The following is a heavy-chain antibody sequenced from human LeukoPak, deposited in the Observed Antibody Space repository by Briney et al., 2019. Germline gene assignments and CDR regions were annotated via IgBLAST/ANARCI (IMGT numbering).Heavy chain of an antibody. D-gene: IGHD3-22*01. CDR1: GFTFSSYS. J-gene: IGHJ6*02. V-gene: IGHV3-48*04. Sequence: GGSLRLSCAASGFTFSSYSMNWVRQAPGKGLEWVSYISSSSSTIYYADSVKGRFTISRDNAKNSLYLQMNSLRAEDTAVYYCARGRTYYYDTSGYYPSIYYGMDVWGQGTTVIVSS. CDR3: ARGRTYYYDTSGYYPSIYYGMDV. CDR2: ISSSSSTI.